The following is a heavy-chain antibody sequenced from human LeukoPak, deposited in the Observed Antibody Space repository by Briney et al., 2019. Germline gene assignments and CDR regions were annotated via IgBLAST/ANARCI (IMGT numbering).Heavy chain of an antibody. CDR3: ARDEAHCSGGSCPPNY. J-gene: IGHJ4*02. CDR2: IIPIFGTA. D-gene: IGHD2-15*01. CDR1: GGTFSSYA. V-gene: IGHV1-69*13. Sequence: SVKVSCKASGGTFSSYAISWVRRAPGQGLEWMGGIIPIFGTANYAQKFQGRVTITADESTSTAYMELSSLRSEDTAVYYCARDEAHCSGGSCPPNYWGQGTLVTVSS.